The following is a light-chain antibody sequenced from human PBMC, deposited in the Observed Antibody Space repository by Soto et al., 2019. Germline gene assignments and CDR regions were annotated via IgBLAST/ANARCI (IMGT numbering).Light chain of an antibody. CDR3: QQYSGSPPLT. V-gene: IGKV3-20*01. CDR1: QSISSSY. Sequence: ENVLTQSPGTLSLSPGERATLSCRASQSISSSYLAWYQQKPGHPPRLLIYGASNRATGIPDRFSGSGSGTEFTLTISRLEPEDFAVYYCQQYSGSPPLTFGGGTKVEIK. CDR2: GAS. J-gene: IGKJ4*01.